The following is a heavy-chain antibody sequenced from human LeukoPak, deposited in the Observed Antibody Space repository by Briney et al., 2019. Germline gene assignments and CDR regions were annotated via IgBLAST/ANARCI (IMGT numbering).Heavy chain of an antibody. CDR3: ARDRSLTGLGVTMNWFDP. J-gene: IGHJ5*02. Sequence: GASVKVSCKASGGTFSNYAISWVRQAPGQGLEWMGGIIPIFGTANYAQKFQGRVTITTDESTSTAYMELSSLRSEDTAVYYCARDRSLTGLGVTMNWFDPWGQGTLVTVSS. CDR1: GGTFSNYA. CDR2: IIPIFGTA. V-gene: IGHV1-69*05. D-gene: IGHD2-21*02.